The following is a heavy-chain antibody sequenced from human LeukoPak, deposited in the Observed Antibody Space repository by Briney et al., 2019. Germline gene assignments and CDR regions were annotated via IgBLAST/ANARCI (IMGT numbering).Heavy chain of an antibody. CDR3: ARARSLDPGRSSRYNWFDP. J-gene: IGHJ5*02. V-gene: IGHV4-34*01. D-gene: IGHD3-3*02. CDR1: GGSFSGYY. CDR2: INHSGST. Sequence: PSETLSLTCAVYGGSFSGYYWSWIRQPPGKGLEWIGEINHSGSTNYNPSLKSRVTISVDTSKNQFSLKPSSVTAADTAVYYCARARSLDPGRSSRYNWFDPWGQGTLVTVSS.